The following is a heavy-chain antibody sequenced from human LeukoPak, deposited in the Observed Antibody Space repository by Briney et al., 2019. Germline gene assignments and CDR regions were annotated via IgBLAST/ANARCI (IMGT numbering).Heavy chain of an antibody. CDR1: GFTFSSYA. D-gene: IGHD3-3*01. J-gene: IGHJ4*02. V-gene: IGHV3-23*01. CDR3: AKDRTLGFWSGSLDY. Sequence: GGSLRLSCAASGFTFSSYAMSWVRQAPGKGLEWVSAISGSGGSTYYADSVKGRFTISRDNSKNTLYLQMNSLRAEDTAVYYCAKDRTLGFWSGSLDYWGQGTLVTVSS. CDR2: ISGSGGST.